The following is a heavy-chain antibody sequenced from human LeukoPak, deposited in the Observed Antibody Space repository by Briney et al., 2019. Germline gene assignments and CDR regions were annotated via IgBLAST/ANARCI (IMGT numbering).Heavy chain of an antibody. Sequence: PGGSLRLSCAASGFTFSSYAMSWVRQAPGKGLEWVSAISGSGGSTYYADSVKGRFTISRDNSKNTLYLQMNSLRAEDTAVYYCAKGGDDYGDYLYYFDYWGQGTLVTVSS. CDR2: ISGSGGST. CDR1: GFTFSSYA. J-gene: IGHJ4*02. D-gene: IGHD4-17*01. V-gene: IGHV3-23*01. CDR3: AKGGDDYGDYLYYFDY.